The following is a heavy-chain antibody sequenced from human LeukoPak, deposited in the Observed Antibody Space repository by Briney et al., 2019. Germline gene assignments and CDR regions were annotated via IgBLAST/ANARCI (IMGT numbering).Heavy chain of an antibody. V-gene: IGHV4-4*07. D-gene: IGHD6-13*01. CDR1: GGSISSYY. J-gene: IGHJ6*03. Sequence: SETLSLTCTVSGGSISSYYWSWIRQPAGKGLEWIGRIYNSGSTTYNPSLNSRVTISRDTSKNHFSLKLSSATAADTAVYFCARGRVSSSTWYSTYYYYFYMDVWGKGTTVTVSS. CDR2: IYNSGST. CDR3: ARGRVSSSTWYSTYYYYFYMDV.